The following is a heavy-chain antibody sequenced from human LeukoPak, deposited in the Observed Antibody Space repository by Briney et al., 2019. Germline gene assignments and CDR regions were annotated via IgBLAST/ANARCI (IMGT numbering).Heavy chain of an antibody. CDR1: GGSMSGYY. Sequence: SETLSLTCTVSGGSMSGYYWSFIQQPAGKGLEWIGRIHTSWTTYYNPSLKSRVTMSVDTSRNQFSLRLTSVAAADTAVYYCARGDYYDGGGRNWFDPWGQGTLVTVSS. CDR2: IHTSWTT. CDR3: ARGDYYDGGGRNWFDP. J-gene: IGHJ5*02. V-gene: IGHV4-4*07. D-gene: IGHD3-16*01.